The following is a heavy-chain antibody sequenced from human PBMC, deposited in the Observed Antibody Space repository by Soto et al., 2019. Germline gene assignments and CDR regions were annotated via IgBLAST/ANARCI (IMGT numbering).Heavy chain of an antibody. V-gene: IGHV1-69*13. D-gene: IGHD2-2*01. J-gene: IGHJ6*02. CDR3: ARGVPVPIVVPAAIYYYYGMDV. CDR2: IIPIFGTA. Sequence: SVKVSCKASGGTFSSYAISWVRQAPGQGLEWMGGIIPIFGTANYAQKFQGRVTITADESTSTAYMELSSLRSEDTAVYYCARGVPVPIVVPAAIYYYYGMDVSGQGTTVTVSS. CDR1: GGTFSSYA.